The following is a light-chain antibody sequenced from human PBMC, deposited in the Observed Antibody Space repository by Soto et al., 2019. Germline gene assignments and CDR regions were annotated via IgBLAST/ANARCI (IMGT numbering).Light chain of an antibody. V-gene: IGLV2-11*01. J-gene: IGLJ1*01. Sequence: QAVVTQPRSVSGSPGQSVTISCTGTSSDVGGYNYVSWYQQHPGKAPKLMIYDVSKRPSGVPDRFSGSKSGNTASLTISGLQAEDEADYYCCSYAGSYTFVVFGTGTKLTVL. CDR1: SSDVGGYNY. CDR3: CSYAGSYTFVV. CDR2: DVS.